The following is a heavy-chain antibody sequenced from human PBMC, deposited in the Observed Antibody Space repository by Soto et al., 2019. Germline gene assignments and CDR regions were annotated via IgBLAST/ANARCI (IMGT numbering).Heavy chain of an antibody. CDR1: GGSISSGDYY. CDR3: AGWMTTVTSNWFDP. CDR2: IYYSGST. V-gene: IGHV4-30-4*01. Sequence: QVQLQESAPGLVKPSQTLSLTCTVSGGSISSGDYYWSWIRQPPGKGLEWIGYIYYSGSTYYNPSLKSRLTISVDTSKNQFSRKLSSVTAADTAVYYCAGWMTTVTSNWFDPWGQGTLVTVSS. D-gene: IGHD4-17*01. J-gene: IGHJ5*02.